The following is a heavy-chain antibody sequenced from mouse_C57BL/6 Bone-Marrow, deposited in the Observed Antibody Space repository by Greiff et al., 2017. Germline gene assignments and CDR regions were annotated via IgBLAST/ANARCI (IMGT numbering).Heavy chain of an antibody. Sequence: VHVKQSGPELVKPGDSVKISCKASGYSFTGYFMNWVMQSHGKSLEWIGRINPYNGDTFYNQKFKGKATLTVDTSSSTAHMERQSRTYEDSAVYYCARGVYYGSSCHYYAMDYWGQGTSVTVSA. CDR3: ARGVYYGSSCHYYAMDY. D-gene: IGHD1-1*01. J-gene: IGHJ4*01. V-gene: IGHV1-20*01. CDR1: GYSFTGYF. CDR2: INPYNGDT.